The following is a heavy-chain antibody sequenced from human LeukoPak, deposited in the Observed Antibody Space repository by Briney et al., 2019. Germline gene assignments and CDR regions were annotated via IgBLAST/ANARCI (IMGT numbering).Heavy chain of an antibody. CDR3: ARAPTQYYYGSGSYYNYNWFDP. CDR1: DGSISSYY. J-gene: IGHJ5*02. D-gene: IGHD3-10*01. Sequence: SETLSLTCTVSDGSISSYYWSWIRQPPGKGLEWIGYIYYSGSTNYNPSLKSRVTISVDTSKNQFSLKLSSVTAADTAVYYCARAPTQYYYGSGSYYNYNWFDPWGQGTLVTVSS. V-gene: IGHV4-59*01. CDR2: IYYSGST.